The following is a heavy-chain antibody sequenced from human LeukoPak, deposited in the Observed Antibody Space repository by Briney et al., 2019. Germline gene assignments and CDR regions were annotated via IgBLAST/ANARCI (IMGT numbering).Heavy chain of an antibody. J-gene: IGHJ6*02. Sequence: PGGSQRLSCAASGFTVSSNYMSWVRQAPGKGLEWVSVIYSGGSTYYADSVKGRFTISRDNSKNTLYLQMNSLRAEDTAVYYCARGVYYYDSSGYYQFVVRSAYGMDVWGQGTTVTVSS. CDR2: IYSGGST. CDR1: GFTVSSNY. D-gene: IGHD3-22*01. V-gene: IGHV3-53*01. CDR3: ARGVYYYDSSGYYQFVVRSAYGMDV.